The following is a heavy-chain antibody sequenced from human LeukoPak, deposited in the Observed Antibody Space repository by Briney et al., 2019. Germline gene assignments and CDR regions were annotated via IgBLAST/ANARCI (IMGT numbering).Heavy chain of an antibody. Sequence: GGSLRLSCAASGFTFSSYGMHWVRQAPGKGLVWVSRINSDGSRTTYADSVKGRFTVSRDNSNQTVYLQMNSLKTEDTALYFCARKYTTSYYSNYWGQGTLVTVSS. CDR3: ARKYTTSYYSNY. CDR1: GFTFSSYG. J-gene: IGHJ4*02. V-gene: IGHV3-74*01. CDR2: INSDGSRT. D-gene: IGHD2-2*01.